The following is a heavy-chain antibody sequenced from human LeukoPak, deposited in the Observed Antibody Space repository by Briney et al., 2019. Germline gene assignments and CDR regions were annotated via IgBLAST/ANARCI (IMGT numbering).Heavy chain of an antibody. CDR1: GYTFTSYY. V-gene: IGHV1-46*01. D-gene: IGHD3-22*01. J-gene: IGHJ4*02. CDR3: ARAGRSDYYDSSGYPSFYFDY. CDR2: INPSGGST. Sequence: ASVKVSCKASGYTFTSYYMHWVRQAPGQGLEWMGIINPSGGSTSYAQKFQGRVTMTRDTSTSTVYMELSSLRSEDTAVYYCARAGRSDYYDSSGYPSFYFDYGSQGTLVTVSS.